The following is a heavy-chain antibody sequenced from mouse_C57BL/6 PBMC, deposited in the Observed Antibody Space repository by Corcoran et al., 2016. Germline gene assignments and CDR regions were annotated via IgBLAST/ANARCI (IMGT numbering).Heavy chain of an antibody. CDR3: ARFYYYGSSHLYYYAMDY. V-gene: IGHV1-18*01. D-gene: IGHD1-1*01. CDR1: GYTFTDYN. CDR2: INPNNGGT. J-gene: IGHJ4*01. Sequence: EVQLQQSGPELVKPGASVKIPCKASGYTFTDYNMDWVKQSHGKSLEWIGDINPNNGGTIYNQKFKGKATLTVDKSSSTAYMELRSLTSEDTAVYYCARFYYYGSSHLYYYAMDYWGQGTSVTVSS.